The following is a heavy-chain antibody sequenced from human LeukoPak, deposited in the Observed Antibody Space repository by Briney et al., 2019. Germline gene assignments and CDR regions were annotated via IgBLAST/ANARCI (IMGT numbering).Heavy chain of an antibody. CDR1: GFTVSSNS. CDR3: ARDQDYGSGSRFDY. V-gene: IGHV3-53*01. Sequence: GGSLRLSCTVSGFTVSSNSMSWVRQAPGKGLEWVSFIYSDNTHYADSVKGRFTISRDNSKNTLYLQMNSLRAEDTAVYYCARDQDYGSGSRFDYWGQGTLVTVSS. CDR2: IYSDNT. J-gene: IGHJ4*02. D-gene: IGHD3-10*01.